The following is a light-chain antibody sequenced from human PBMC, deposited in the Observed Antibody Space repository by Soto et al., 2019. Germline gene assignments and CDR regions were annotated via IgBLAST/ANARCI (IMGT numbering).Light chain of an antibody. CDR3: NSYTGSTTTHWV. V-gene: IGLV2-14*01. Sequence: QSVLTQPASVSGSPGQSITISCTGTSSDVGGYNYVSWYQQHPGKAPKLMIYEVSNRPSGVSNRFSGSKSGNTASLTLSGLQAEDEAEYDYNSYTGSTTTHWVFGGGTKLTVL. CDR2: EVS. CDR1: SSDVGGYNY. J-gene: IGLJ3*02.